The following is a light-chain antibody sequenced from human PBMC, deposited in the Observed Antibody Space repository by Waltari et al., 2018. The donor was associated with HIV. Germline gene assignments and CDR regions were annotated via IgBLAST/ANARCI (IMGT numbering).Light chain of an antibody. Sequence: NFMLTQPHSVSESPGKTVTISCTRSSGSIAGTYVQWYPQRPGGSPTTVIHEDNQRPSGVNDRFSGSIDSASNSASLTISGLKTEDEADYYCQSYDSTSVVFGGGTKLTVL. V-gene: IGLV6-57*01. CDR3: QSYDSTSVV. CDR2: EDN. CDR1: SGSIAGTY. J-gene: IGLJ2*01.